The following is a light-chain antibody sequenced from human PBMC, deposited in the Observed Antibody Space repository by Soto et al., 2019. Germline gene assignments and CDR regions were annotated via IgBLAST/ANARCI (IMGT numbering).Light chain of an antibody. Sequence: DIEMTQSPSSLSASVGDRVTITCRTSQGISNCLSWYQQKPRKVPKLLIYAASTLQSAVPSRLSGSGAGIDFTLTISSLQPEDVATYYCQKYYSAPRTFGQGTKVEIK. J-gene: IGKJ1*01. V-gene: IGKV1-27*01. CDR3: QKYYSAPRT. CDR2: AAS. CDR1: QGISNC.